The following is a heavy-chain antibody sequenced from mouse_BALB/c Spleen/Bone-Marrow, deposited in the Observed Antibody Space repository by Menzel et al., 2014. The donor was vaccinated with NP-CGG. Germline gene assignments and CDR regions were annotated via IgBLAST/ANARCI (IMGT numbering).Heavy chain of an antibody. Sequence: EVKVVESGGGLVKSGGSLKLSCAASGFSFSNYGMSWVRQTPEKRLEWVATISGDGRYTFYPDSVKERFTISRDNAKNNLYLQLSSLRSEDTALYYCARHAYYDQTEVSFVYWGQGTLVTVSA. CDR2: ISGDGRYT. CDR1: GFSFSNYG. CDR3: ARHAYYDQTEVSFVY. J-gene: IGHJ3*01. D-gene: IGHD2-4*01. V-gene: IGHV5-9-2*01.